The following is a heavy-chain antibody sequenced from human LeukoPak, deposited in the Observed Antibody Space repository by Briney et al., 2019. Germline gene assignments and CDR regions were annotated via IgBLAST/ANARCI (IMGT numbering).Heavy chain of an antibody. CDR1: GFTFSRYS. D-gene: IGHD2-2*01. V-gene: IGHV3-21*01. CDR2: ISGDSNYI. J-gene: IGHJ4*02. Sequence: GGSLRLSCAASGFTFSRYSMSWVRQAPGKGLEWVSSISGDSNYIYYADSVEGRFTISRDNAKNPLYLQMNSLRAEDTAVYYCANHLACGSTSCPPFDYWGQGTLVTVSS. CDR3: ANHLACGSTSCPPFDY.